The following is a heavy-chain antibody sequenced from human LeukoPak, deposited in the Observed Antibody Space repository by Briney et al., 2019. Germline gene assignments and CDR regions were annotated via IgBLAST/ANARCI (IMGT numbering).Heavy chain of an antibody. J-gene: IGHJ5*02. D-gene: IGHD6-19*01. CDR2: ISYDGSNK. CDR1: GFTFSSYA. V-gene: IGHV3-30-3*01. Sequence: GGSLRLSCAASGFTFSSYAMHWVRQAPGKGLEWVAVISYDGSNKYYADSVKGRFTISSDNSKNTLYLQMNSLRAEDTAVYYCARASIAVAGTSWFDPWAREPWSPSPQ. CDR3: ARASIAVAGTSWFDP.